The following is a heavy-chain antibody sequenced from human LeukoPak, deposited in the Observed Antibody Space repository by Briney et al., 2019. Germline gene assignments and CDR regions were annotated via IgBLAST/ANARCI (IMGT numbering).Heavy chain of an antibody. CDR1: GDTFTRNW. D-gene: IGHD1-1*01. J-gene: IGHJ5*02. Sequence: ASVKDSCKTSGDTFTRNWMHWIRQGPGQGLEWMGVINPTGDYTMYAQKFQGRVIVTRDMSSNTDYMELGSLRSDDTAAYYCARDHSIDDKSWWLDPWGQGTVVTVSS. V-gene: IGHV1-46*01. CDR2: INPTGDYT. CDR3: ARDHSIDDKSWWLDP.